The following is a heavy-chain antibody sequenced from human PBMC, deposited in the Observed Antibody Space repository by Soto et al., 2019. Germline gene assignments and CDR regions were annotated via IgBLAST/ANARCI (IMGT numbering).Heavy chain of an antibody. CDR1: GFTFDDYA. CDR3: VQSRARGWNDAFDI. V-gene: IGHV3-9*01. CDR2: ISWTSGSI. D-gene: IGHD6-19*01. J-gene: IGHJ3*02. Sequence: EVQLVESGGGLVQPGRSLRLSCAASGFTFDDYAMHWVRQAPGKGLEWVSGISWTSGSIGYADSVKGRFNVSRDNAKNSLYLRMNMLRAEDTALYYGVQSRARGWNDAFDIWGQGTMVTVSS.